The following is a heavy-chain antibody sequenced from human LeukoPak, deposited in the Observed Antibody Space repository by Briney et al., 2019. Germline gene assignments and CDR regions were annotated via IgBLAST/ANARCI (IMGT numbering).Heavy chain of an antibody. CDR3: TRDRSRAEDD. Sequence: GGSLRLSCAASGFTFSGHWMSWVRQAPGKGLEWVANINQGGSDKYYVDSVKGRFTISRDNPNNLLYLQMNSLRGEDTAVYYCTRDRSRAEDDWGQGTLVTVSS. CDR1: GFTFSGHW. J-gene: IGHJ4*02. D-gene: IGHD1-14*01. V-gene: IGHV3-7*01. CDR2: INQGGSDK.